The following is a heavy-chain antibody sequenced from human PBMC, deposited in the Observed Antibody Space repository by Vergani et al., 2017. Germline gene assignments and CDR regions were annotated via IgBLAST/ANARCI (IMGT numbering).Heavy chain of an antibody. V-gene: IGHV4-34*01. CDR2: INHSGST. D-gene: IGHD3-10*01. J-gene: IGHJ2*01. Sequence: QVQLQQWGAGLLKPSETLSLTCAVYGGSFSGYYWSWIRQPPGKGLEWIGEINHSGSTNYNPSLKRRVTISVDTAKNQFSLKMSSVSAADTAVYYCARGRVGTMVRGRYFDLWGRGTLVTVSS. CDR3: ARGRVGTMVRGRYFDL. CDR1: GGSFSGYY.